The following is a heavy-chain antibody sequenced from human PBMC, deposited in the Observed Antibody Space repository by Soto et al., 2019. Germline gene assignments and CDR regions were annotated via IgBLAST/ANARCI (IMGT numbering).Heavy chain of an antibody. Sequence: PGGSLRLSCAASGFTVSSNYMSWVRQAPGKGLEWVSVIYSGGSTYYADSVKGRFTISRDNSKNTLYLQMNSLRAEDTAVYYCASPAGYSGYYDPEPFDYWGQGTLVTVSS. D-gene: IGHD5-12*01. J-gene: IGHJ4*02. CDR3: ASPAGYSGYYDPEPFDY. V-gene: IGHV3-53*01. CDR1: GFTVSSNY. CDR2: IYSGGST.